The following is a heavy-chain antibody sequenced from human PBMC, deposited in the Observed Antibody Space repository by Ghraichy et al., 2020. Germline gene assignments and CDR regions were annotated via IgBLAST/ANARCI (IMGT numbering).Heavy chain of an antibody. J-gene: IGHJ6*02. Sequence: LTCVGSGFTLSGYSMNWVRQSPGKGLEWVSYITSSGRTISYADSVKGRFTISRDNAQNSLYLQMNSLRDEDTAVYYCARGSRVVRFFYYDGMDVWGQGTTVTVSS. V-gene: IGHV3-48*02. D-gene: IGHD4-23*01. CDR3: ARGSRVVRFFYYDGMDV. CDR2: ITSSGRTI. CDR1: GFTLSGYS.